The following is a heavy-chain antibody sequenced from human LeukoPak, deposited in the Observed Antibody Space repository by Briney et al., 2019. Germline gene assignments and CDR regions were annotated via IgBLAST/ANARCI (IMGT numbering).Heavy chain of an antibody. CDR3: ARGYGDSPEYFQH. Sequence: GGSLRLSCVASGFTFSSYEMNWVRQAPGKGPEWVSHIASDGRTKYYADSVKGRFTISRDNSKNTLYLQMNSLRAEDTAVYYCARGYGDSPEYFQHWGQGTLVTVSS. CDR2: IASDGRTK. D-gene: IGHD4-17*01. V-gene: IGHV3-48*03. J-gene: IGHJ1*01. CDR1: GFTFSSYE.